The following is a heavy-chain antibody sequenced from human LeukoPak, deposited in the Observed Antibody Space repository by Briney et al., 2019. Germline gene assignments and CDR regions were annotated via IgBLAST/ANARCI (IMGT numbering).Heavy chain of an antibody. J-gene: IGHJ4*02. CDR1: GFTFSSYA. V-gene: IGHV3-23*01. Sequence: PGGSLRLSCAASGFTFSSYAMSWVRQAPGTGLEWVSATSGSGGSTYYADSVKGRFTSSRDNSKNTLYLQMNSLRAEDTAVYYCARALHYYGKVDYWGQGTLVTVSS. CDR2: TSGSGGST. D-gene: IGHD3-10*01. CDR3: ARALHYYGKVDY.